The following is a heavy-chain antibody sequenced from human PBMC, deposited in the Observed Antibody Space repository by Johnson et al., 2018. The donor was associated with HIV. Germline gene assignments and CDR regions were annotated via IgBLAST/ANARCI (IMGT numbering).Heavy chain of an antibody. Sequence: QVQLVESGGGVVQPGRSLRLSCAASGFTFSSYGMHWVRQAPGKGLEWVAVISYDGSNKYYADSVKGRFTISRDNSKNTLYLQMNSLRAEDTAVCYCARDNIVLMVGGAFDIWGQGTMVTVSS. CDR2: ISYDGSNK. J-gene: IGHJ3*02. D-gene: IGHD2-8*01. CDR3: ARDNIVLMVGGAFDI. CDR1: GFTFSSYG. V-gene: IGHV3-30*03.